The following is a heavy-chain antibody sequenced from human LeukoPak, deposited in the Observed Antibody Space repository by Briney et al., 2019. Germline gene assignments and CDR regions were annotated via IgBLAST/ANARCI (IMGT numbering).Heavy chain of an antibody. V-gene: IGHV5-51*01. Sequence: GESLKISCKGSGYKFTTYWIGWVRQMPGKGLGWMGLIYPADSDTMYSPSFEGQGTLSADKSITTAYLQWSSLKASDTAMYYSARLPGSDSAIDLWGQGTLVTVSS. CDR1: GYKFTTYW. D-gene: IGHD3-10*01. J-gene: IGHJ4*02. CDR2: IYPADSDT. CDR3: ARLPGSDSAIDL.